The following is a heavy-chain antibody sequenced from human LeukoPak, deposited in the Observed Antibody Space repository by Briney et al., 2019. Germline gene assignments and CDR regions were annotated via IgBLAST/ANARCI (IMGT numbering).Heavy chain of an antibody. V-gene: IGHV3-30*04. J-gene: IGHJ4*02. Sequence: GGSLRLSCAASGFTFSSYAMHWVRQAPGKGLEWVAVISYDGSNKYYADSVKGRFTISRDNSKNTLYLQMNSLRAEDTAVYYCARAITMVRGVLDYWGQGTLVTVSS. D-gene: IGHD3-10*01. CDR3: ARAITMVRGVLDY. CDR1: GFTFSSYA. CDR2: ISYDGSNK.